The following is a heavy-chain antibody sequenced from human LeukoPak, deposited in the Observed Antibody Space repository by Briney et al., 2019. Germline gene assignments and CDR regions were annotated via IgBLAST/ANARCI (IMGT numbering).Heavy chain of an antibody. CDR3: ARDPDPGTTDY. CDR2: KNENGGEK. J-gene: IGHJ4*02. CDR1: GFTFSNYW. Sequence: GGSLRLSCAVSGFTFSNYWMSWVRQAPGKGLEWVANKNENGGEKYYVDSVEGRFIISRDNAKNSLYLQMNTLRAEDTAVYYCARDPDPGTTDYWGQGTLVTVSS. D-gene: IGHD1-7*01. V-gene: IGHV3-7*01.